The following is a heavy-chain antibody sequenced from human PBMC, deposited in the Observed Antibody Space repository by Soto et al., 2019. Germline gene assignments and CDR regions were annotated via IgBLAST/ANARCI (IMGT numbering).Heavy chain of an antibody. V-gene: IGHV1-69*01. Sequence: QVQLVQSGAEVKKPGSSVKISCKASGGTISSYAISWVRQAPGQGLEWMGGVTPIIATANNARKFQGRVTITADESMSTAYMELSGLRSEDTAVYYCATPSSVVEVYYFDYWGQGTLVTVSS. CDR1: GGTISSYA. D-gene: IGHD3-22*01. CDR2: VTPIIATA. J-gene: IGHJ4*02. CDR3: ATPSSVVEVYYFDY.